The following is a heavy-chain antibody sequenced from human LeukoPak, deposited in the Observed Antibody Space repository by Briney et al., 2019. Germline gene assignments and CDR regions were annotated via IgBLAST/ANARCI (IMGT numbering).Heavy chain of an antibody. J-gene: IGHJ4*02. CDR3: TKALYTSGWYRDY. CDR1: GFTFSSYA. V-gene: IGHV3-23*01. D-gene: IGHD6-19*01. Sequence: GGSLRLSCAASGFTFSSYAMSWVRQAPGKGLEWVSAISGSGGSTYYADSVKGRFAISRDNSKNTLYLQMNSLRAEDTAVYYCTKALYTSGWYRDYWGQGTLVTVSS. CDR2: ISGSGGST.